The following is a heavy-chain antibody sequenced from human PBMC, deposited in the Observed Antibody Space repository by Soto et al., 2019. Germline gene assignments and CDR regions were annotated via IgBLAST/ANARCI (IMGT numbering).Heavy chain of an antibody. CDR3: AILYNWNDSRPDY. CDR1: GSTLSDLS. Sequence: GSVKVSCRVSGSTLSDLSMNWLRQPPGKGLEWMGGFDPEDGETIYAQKFQGRVRMTEVTSTDTAYMELSSLRSGDTAVYYCAILYNWNDSRPDYWGQGTLVNVPS. CDR2: FDPEDGET. D-gene: IGHD1-1*01. V-gene: IGHV1-24*01. J-gene: IGHJ4*02.